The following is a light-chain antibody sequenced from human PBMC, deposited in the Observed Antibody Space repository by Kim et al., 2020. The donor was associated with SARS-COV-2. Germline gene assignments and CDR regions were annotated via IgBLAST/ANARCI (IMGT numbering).Light chain of an antibody. Sequence: LTQPASVSGSPGQSITISCTGTSSDVGAYDYVSWYQQRPGKAPKLLIYDVTDRPSGISNRFSGSKSGNTASLTISGLQAEDEADYYCTSFTTTAIWVFGGGTQLTVL. J-gene: IGLJ3*02. CDR2: DVT. CDR1: SSDVGAYDY. V-gene: IGLV2-14*03. CDR3: TSFTTTAIWV.